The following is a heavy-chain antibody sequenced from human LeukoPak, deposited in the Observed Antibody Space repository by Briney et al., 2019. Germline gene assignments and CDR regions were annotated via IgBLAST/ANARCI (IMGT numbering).Heavy chain of an antibody. CDR3: AKIPVLLYAFDI. D-gene: IGHD3-10*01. Sequence: GGSLRLSCTGSGFTFSSYPMSWVREAPGKGLQWVSAISGSGGSTYYADSVKGRFTISRDNSKNTLYLQMNSLRAEDTAVYYCAKIPVLLYAFDIWGQGTMVTVSS. V-gene: IGHV3-23*01. CDR2: ISGSGGST. J-gene: IGHJ3*02. CDR1: GFTFSSYP.